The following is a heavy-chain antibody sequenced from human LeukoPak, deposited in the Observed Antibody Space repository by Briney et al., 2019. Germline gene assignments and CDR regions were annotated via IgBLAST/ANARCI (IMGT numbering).Heavy chain of an antibody. D-gene: IGHD3-9*01. CDR2: INHSGST. Sequence: PSETLSLTCAVYGGSFSGYYWSWIRQPPGKGLGWIGEINHSGSTNYNPSLKSRVTVSVDTSKNQFSLKLSSVTAADTAVYYCARDPLRYFDWLGMDVWGKGTTVTVSS. CDR1: GGSFSGYY. V-gene: IGHV4-34*01. J-gene: IGHJ6*04. CDR3: ARDPLRYFDWLGMDV.